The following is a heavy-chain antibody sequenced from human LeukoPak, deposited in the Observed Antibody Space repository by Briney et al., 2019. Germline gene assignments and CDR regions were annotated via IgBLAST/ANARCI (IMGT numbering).Heavy chain of an antibody. Sequence: GGSLRLSCAASGFTVSSNYMSWVRQAPGKGLEWVSSISSSSSYIYYADSVKGRFTISRDNAKNSLYLQMNSLRAEDTAVYYCARDQSGYSYGYLGYMDVWGKGTTVTVSS. D-gene: IGHD5-18*01. CDR1: GFTVSSNY. J-gene: IGHJ6*03. CDR3: ARDQSGYSYGYLGYMDV. CDR2: ISSSSSYI. V-gene: IGHV3-21*01.